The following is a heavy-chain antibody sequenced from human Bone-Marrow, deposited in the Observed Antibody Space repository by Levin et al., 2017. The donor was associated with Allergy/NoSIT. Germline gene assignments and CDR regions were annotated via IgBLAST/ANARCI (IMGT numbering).Heavy chain of an antibody. CDR3: VTEGGDHDDPGRDYFLDV. J-gene: IGHJ6*03. CDR1: GFTFRNYA. CDR2: ISGNGGST. D-gene: IGHD3-16*01. Sequence: GGSLRLSCSASGFTFRNYAMHWVRQAPGKGLEYVSAISGNGGSTYYADSVKGRCTISRDNSNNTLYLQMSSLRAEDTAVYYCVTEGGDHDDPGRDYFLDVWGKGTTVTVSS. V-gene: IGHV3-64D*06.